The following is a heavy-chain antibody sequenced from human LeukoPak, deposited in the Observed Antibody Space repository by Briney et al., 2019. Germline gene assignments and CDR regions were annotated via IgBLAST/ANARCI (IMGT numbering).Heavy chain of an antibody. D-gene: IGHD3-3*01. V-gene: IGHV3-20*04. CDR1: GFTFDDYA. Sequence: GGSLRLSCAASGFTFDDYAMNWVRHAPGKGLEWVSGINWNGGSTYYRDSVKGRSTISRDNAKNSLYLQMNSLRAEDTALYYCARVKGSGYRNSIDYWGQGTLVTVSS. J-gene: IGHJ4*02. CDR3: ARVKGSGYRNSIDY. CDR2: INWNGGST.